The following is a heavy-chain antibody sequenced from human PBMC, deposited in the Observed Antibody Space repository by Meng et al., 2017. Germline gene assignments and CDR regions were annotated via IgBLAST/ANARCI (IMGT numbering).Heavy chain of an antibody. CDR3: ARMAAAGTEEFDD. Sequence: GGSLRLSCKGSGYSFTSYWIGWVRQMPGKGLEWMGIIYPGDSDTRYSPSFQGQVTISADKTISTDYLKWSSLKAADTAMYYCARMAAAGTEEFDDWGQGTMVTVSS. V-gene: IGHV5-51*01. CDR1: GYSFTSYW. CDR2: IYPGDSDT. J-gene: IGHJ4*02. D-gene: IGHD6-13*01.